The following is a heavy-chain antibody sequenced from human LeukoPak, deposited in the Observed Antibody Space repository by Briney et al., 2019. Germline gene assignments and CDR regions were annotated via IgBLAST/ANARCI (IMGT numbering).Heavy chain of an antibody. CDR3: ARATGRTPTYYYDSSGYYYPY. CDR1: GYTFTGYY. V-gene: IGHV1-2*02. CDR2: INPNSVGT. Sequence: ASVKVSCKASGYTFTGYYMHWVRQAPGQGLEWMGWINPNSVGTNYAQKFQGRVTMTRDTSISTAYMELSRLRSDDTAVYYCARATGRTPTYYYDSSGYYYPYWGQGTLVTVSS. J-gene: IGHJ4*02. D-gene: IGHD3-22*01.